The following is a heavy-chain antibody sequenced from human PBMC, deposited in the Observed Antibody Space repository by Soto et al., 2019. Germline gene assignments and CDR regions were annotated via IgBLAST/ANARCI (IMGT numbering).Heavy chain of an antibody. J-gene: IGHJ2*01. CDR1: GDFISSHY. D-gene: IGHD2-15*01. Sequence: QVQLQESGPGLVKPSETLSLTCTVSGDFISSHYWSWIRQPPGKGLEWIGYVYYDGKTDSSPSLKNRVTISLDTSKNQISLSLTSVTAADTAVYYCARPKGIAPAVWYFDLWGRGTLVTVSS. CDR2: VYYDGKT. CDR3: ARPKGIAPAVWYFDL. V-gene: IGHV4-59*08.